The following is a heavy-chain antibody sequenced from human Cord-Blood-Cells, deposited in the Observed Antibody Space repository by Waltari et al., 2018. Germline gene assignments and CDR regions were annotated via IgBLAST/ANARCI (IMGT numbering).Heavy chain of an antibody. D-gene: IGHD3-16*01. Sequence: QVQLQQWGAGLLKPSETLSLTCAVYGGSFSGYYWSWIRQPPGKGLEWIGEIKHSGSTNYNPSLKSRVTISVDTSKNQFSLKLSSVTAADTAVYYCARGGERGAFDIWGQGTMVTVSS. V-gene: IGHV4-34*01. CDR1: GGSFSGYY. CDR2: IKHSGST. CDR3: ARGGERGAFDI. J-gene: IGHJ3*02.